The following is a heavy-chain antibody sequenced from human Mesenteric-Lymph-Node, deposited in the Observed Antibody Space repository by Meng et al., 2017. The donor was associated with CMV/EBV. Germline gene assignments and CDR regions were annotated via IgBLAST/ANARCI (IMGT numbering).Heavy chain of an antibody. Sequence: LTCAVSGGSSSSYNWWRWVRQPPGKGLEWIGEIYHSGSTNYNPSLKSRVTISVDKSKNQFSLNLSSLTAADTAVYYCARQYSYGYVDSWGQGTLVTVSS. J-gene: IGHJ4*02. D-gene: IGHD5-18*01. CDR2: IYHSGST. CDR1: GGSSSSYNW. CDR3: ARQYSYGYVDS. V-gene: IGHV4-4*02.